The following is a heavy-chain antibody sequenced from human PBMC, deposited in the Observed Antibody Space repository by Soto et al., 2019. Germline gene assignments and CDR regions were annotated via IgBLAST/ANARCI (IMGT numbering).Heavy chain of an antibody. J-gene: IGHJ4*02. CDR2: TFYSGST. V-gene: IGHV4-31*03. Sequence: QVQLQESGPGLVKPSQTLSLTCTVSGGSISSTGYFWTWIRQHPGKGLEWIGYTFYSGSTFHNPSLKSRVTISVDTSKNQFSLELSSVTAADTAVYYCAREAGSGDSFDYWGQGTLVTVSS. D-gene: IGHD1-26*01. CDR1: GGSISSTGYF. CDR3: AREAGSGDSFDY.